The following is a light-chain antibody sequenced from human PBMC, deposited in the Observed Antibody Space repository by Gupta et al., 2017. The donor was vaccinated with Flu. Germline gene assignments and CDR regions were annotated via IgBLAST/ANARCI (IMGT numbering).Light chain of an antibody. V-gene: IGKV3-20*01. CDR3: QQSGSSPWT. Sequence: GTLSVSPGERATLSCRASQSLSSIFLAWYQQKPGQAPRLLIYGASSRATGIPDRFSGSGSGTDFTLTISRLEPEDFAVYYCQQSGSSPWTFGQGTKVEVK. J-gene: IGKJ1*01. CDR1: QSLSSIF. CDR2: GAS.